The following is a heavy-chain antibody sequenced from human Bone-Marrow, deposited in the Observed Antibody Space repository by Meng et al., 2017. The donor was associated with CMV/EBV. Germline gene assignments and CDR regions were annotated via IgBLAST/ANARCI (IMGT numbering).Heavy chain of an antibody. D-gene: IGHD2-2*01. CDR1: GFTLSGHW. J-gene: IGHJ5*02. V-gene: IGHV3-74*03. CDR2: INPDGSDA. CDR3: ARTPHCSSTSCGPP. Sequence: GPLVESGGGLVQPGGSLRLSCAASGFTLSGHWMHWVRQAPGKGLLWVARINPDGSDATYADSVKGRFIISRDNAKNTLYLQMNSLRAEDTAVYYCARTPHCSSTSCGPPWGQGTLVTVSS.